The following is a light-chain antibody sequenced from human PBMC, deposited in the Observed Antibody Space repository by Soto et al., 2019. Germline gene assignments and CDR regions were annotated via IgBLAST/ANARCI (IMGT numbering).Light chain of an antibody. CDR2: GAS. Sequence: EIVLTQSPGTLSLSPGERATLSCMASQSVSGNLAWYQQKPGQAPRLLIYGASTRATGIPARFSGSGSGTEFTLTISSLQSEDFAVYYCQQYNNWPETFGQGTKVDIK. J-gene: IGKJ1*01. CDR3: QQYNNWPET. CDR1: QSVSGN. V-gene: IGKV3-15*01.